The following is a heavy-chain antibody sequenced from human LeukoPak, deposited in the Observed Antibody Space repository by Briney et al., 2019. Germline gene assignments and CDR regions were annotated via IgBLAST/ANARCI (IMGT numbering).Heavy chain of an antibody. CDR3: ARNLPESSLCFGWNDAFNI. J-gene: IGHJ3*02. CDR1: GFTFSSYS. Sequence: GGSLRLSCAASGFTFSSYSMNWVRQAPGKGLEWVSSISSSSSYIYYADSVKGRFTISRDNAKNSLYLQMTSLRAEDTAVYYCARNLPESSLCFGWNDAFNIWGKGTRVTVSS. CDR2: ISSSSSYI. V-gene: IGHV3-21*01. D-gene: IGHD3-10*01.